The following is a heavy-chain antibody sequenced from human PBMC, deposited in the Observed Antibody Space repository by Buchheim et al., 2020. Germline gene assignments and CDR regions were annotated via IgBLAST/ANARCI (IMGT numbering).Heavy chain of an antibody. Sequence: EVQLVESGGGLVQPGESLRLSYAASGFTFSTYWMHWVRQAPGKGLVWVSRMNSDGSSTSYADSVKGRFTISRDNAKNTVYLQMNSLRAEDTAVYYCAKSLGSSSTWRGDSWGKGTL. V-gene: IGHV3-74*01. CDR3: AKSLGSSSTWRGDS. CDR1: GFTFSTYW. CDR2: MNSDGSST. J-gene: IGHJ4*02. D-gene: IGHD2-2*01.